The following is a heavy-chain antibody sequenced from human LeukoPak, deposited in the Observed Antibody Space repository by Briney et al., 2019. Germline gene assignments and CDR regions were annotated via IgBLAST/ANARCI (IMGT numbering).Heavy chain of an antibody. CDR1: GGSISSGGYY. Sequence: PSQTLSLTCTVSGGSISSGGYYWSWIRQPPGKGLEWIGYIYHSGSTYYNPSLRSRVTMSVDTSKNQFSLKLSSVTAADTAVYYCARVTAFYDFWSGYYPYYFDYWGQGTLVTVSS. CDR3: ARVTAFYDFWSGYYPYYFDY. J-gene: IGHJ4*02. D-gene: IGHD3-3*01. CDR2: IYHSGST. V-gene: IGHV4-30-2*05.